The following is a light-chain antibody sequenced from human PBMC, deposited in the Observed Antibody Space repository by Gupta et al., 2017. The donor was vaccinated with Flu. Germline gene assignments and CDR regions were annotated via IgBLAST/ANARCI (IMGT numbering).Light chain of an antibody. V-gene: IGKV3-20*01. Sequence: ERASLPCRSSQSLSSSYLAWYQQKPGQPPRLLIYGASSRHTAIPDRFSGSGSGTDFTLTISGLEAEDVAVYFCQQYGSCPCTFGEGTKLEIK. CDR3: QQYGSCPCT. J-gene: IGKJ2*02. CDR1: QSLSSSY. CDR2: GAS.